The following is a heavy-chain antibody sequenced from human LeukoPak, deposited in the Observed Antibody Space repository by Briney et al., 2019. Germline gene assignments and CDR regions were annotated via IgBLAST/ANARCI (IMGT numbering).Heavy chain of an antibody. J-gene: IGHJ6*03. D-gene: IGHD6-13*01. CDR2: INWNGGST. V-gene: IGHV3-20*04. Sequence: GGSLRLSCAASGFTLDDYGMSWVRQAPGKGLEWVSGINWNGGSTGYADSVKGRFTISRDNAKNSLYLQMNSLRAEDTALYYCARVPYSSSWYGPHYYYYYMDVWGKGTTVTVSS. CDR1: GFTLDDYG. CDR3: ARVPYSSSWYGPHYYYYYMDV.